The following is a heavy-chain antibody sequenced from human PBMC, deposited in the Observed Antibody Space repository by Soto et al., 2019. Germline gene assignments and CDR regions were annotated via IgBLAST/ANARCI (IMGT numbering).Heavy chain of an antibody. J-gene: IGHJ6*02. D-gene: IGHD6-19*01. CDR1: GYTFTSYA. CDR2: INAGNGNT. CDR3: ARQGSGTYYYYYGMDV. Sequence: XSVKVSCKAFGYTFTSYAMDWVRQAPGQRLEWMGWINAGNGNTKYSQKFQGRVTITRDTSASTAYMELSSLRSEDTAVYYCARQGSGTYYYYYGMDVWGQGTTVTVSS. V-gene: IGHV1-3*01.